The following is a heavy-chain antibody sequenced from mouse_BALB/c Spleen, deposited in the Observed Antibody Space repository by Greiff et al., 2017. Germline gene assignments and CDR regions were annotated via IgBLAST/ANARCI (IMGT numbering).Heavy chain of an antibody. CDR3: ARGDYYGSSEWYFDV. CDR1: GDSITSGY. D-gene: IGHD1-1*01. Sequence: EVKLQESGPSLVKPSQTLSLTCSVTGDSITSGYWNWIRKFPGNKLEYMGYISYSGSTYYNPSLKSRISITRDTSTIQYYLQLNSVTTEDTATYSCARGDYYGSSEWYFDVWGAGTTVTVSS. V-gene: IGHV3-8*02. J-gene: IGHJ1*01. CDR2: ISYSGST.